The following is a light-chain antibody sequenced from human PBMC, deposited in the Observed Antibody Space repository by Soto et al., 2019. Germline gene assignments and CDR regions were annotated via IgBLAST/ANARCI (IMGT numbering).Light chain of an antibody. J-gene: IGKJ5*01. CDR3: QQANSFPFT. V-gene: IGKV1-39*01. Sequence: DIHMTQSPSSLSASVGNIFTITCRASQSISSYLNWYQQKPGKAPKLLIYAASSLQSGVPSRFSGSGSGTDFTLTISSMKPEDFETYYCQQANSFPFTFGQGTRLEIK. CDR2: AAS. CDR1: QSISSY.